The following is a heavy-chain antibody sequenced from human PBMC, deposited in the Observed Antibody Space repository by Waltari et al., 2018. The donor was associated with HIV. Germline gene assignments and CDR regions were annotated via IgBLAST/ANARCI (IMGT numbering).Heavy chain of an antibody. CDR2: IYYSGST. V-gene: IGHV4-59*01. J-gene: IGHJ4*02. D-gene: IGHD2-2*01. CDR1: GGSISSYY. Sequence: QVQLQESGPGLVKPSETLSLTCTVSGGSISSYYWSWIRQPPGKGLEWIGYIYYSGSTNYNPSLKSRVTISVDTSKNQFSLKLSSVTAADTAVYYCARYQPSGVPARYFDYWGQGTLVTVSS. CDR3: ARYQPSGVPARYFDY.